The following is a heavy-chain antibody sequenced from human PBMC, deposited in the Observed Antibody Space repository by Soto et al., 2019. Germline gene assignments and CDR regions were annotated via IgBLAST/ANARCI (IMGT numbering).Heavy chain of an antibody. CDR3: ARDYDSSGYYFDY. Sequence: ETLSLTCTVSGGSISSYYWSWIRQPPGKGLEWIGYIYYIESTNYNPSLKSRVTISADTSKNQFSLKLSSVTAADTAVYYCARDYDSSGYYFDYWGQGTLVTVSS. CDR1: GGSISSYY. V-gene: IGHV4-59*01. J-gene: IGHJ4*02. CDR2: IYYIEST. D-gene: IGHD3-22*01.